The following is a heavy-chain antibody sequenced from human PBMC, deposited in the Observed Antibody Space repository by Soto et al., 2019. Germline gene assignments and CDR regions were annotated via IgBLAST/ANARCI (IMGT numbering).Heavy chain of an antibody. CDR1: GFTFSSYW. J-gene: IGHJ4*02. V-gene: IGHV3-23*01. CDR2: ISGSGSNT. CDR3: AKGGVAAARGYFDY. Sequence: LRLSCAASGFTFSSYWMHWARQAPGKGLEWVSDISGSGSNTNYADSVKGRFTISRDNSNNTLFLQMNSLRVEDTAVYYCAKGGVAAARGYFDYWGQGILVTVSS. D-gene: IGHD6-13*01.